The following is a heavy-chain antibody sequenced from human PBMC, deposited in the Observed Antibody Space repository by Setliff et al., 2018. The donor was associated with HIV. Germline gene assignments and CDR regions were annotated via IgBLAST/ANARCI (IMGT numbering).Heavy chain of an antibody. D-gene: IGHD2-15*01. V-gene: IGHV1-2*04. Sequence: GASVKVSCKASGYTFTDCYMHWVRQAPGQGLEWMAWINPNSGGTHFEQKFQGWVTVTWDSSISTSYMELRRLRNNDTAVYFCARVQGHCIGGNCYSDYYGMDVWGQGTTVTVSS. CDR1: GYTFTDCY. CDR2: INPNSGGT. J-gene: IGHJ6*02. CDR3: ARVQGHCIGGNCYSDYYGMDV.